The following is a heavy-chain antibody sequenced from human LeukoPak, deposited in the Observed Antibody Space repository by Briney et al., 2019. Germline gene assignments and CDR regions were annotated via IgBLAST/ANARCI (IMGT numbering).Heavy chain of an antibody. J-gene: IGHJ6*02. V-gene: IGHV4-39*01. CDR2: IYYSGST. Sequence: PSETLSLTCTVSGGSITSSMYYWGWIRQPPGKGLEWIGSIYYSGSTYYNPSLKSRVTISVDTSKSQFSLRLSSVTAADTAVYYCASHHYGMDVWGQGTTVTVSS. CDR1: GGSITSSMYY. CDR3: ASHHYGMDV.